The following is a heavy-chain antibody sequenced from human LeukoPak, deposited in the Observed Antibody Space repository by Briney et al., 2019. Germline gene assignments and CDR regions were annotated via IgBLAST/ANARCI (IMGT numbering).Heavy chain of an antibody. D-gene: IGHD3-10*01. J-gene: IGHJ4*02. V-gene: IGHV1-2*02. CDR3: ARDRGPSYDSGIYYQYYFQY. Sequence: EASVKVSCKASGYTFTGYYMHWVRQAPGQGLEWMGWINPKSGDTEYAQNFNGRVTMTRDSSIATAYMSMNTLSPDDTAVYYCARDRGPSYDSGIYYQYYFQYWGQGTLVAVSS. CDR2: INPKSGDT. CDR1: GYTFTGYY.